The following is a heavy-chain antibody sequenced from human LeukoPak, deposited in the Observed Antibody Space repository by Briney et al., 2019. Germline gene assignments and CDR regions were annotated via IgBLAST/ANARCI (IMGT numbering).Heavy chain of an antibody. Sequence: PGGSLRLSCAASGFTVSSNYMSWVRQAPGKGLEWVSVIYSGGSTYYADSVKGRFTISRDNSKNTLYLQMNSLRAEDTAVYYCARLHLGGGYDIFDYWGQGTLVTVSS. CDR2: IYSGGST. D-gene: IGHD1-26*01. J-gene: IGHJ4*02. CDR3: ARLHLGGGYDIFDY. CDR1: GFTVSSNY. V-gene: IGHV3-66*01.